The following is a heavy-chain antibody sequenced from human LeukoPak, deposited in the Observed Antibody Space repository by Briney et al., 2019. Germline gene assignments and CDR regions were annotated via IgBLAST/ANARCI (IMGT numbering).Heavy chain of an antibody. J-gene: IGHJ4*02. CDR1: GYTFTSYG. Sequence: GASVMVSCKASGYTFTSYGISWVRQAPGQGLEWMGWISAYNGNTNYAQKLQGRVTMTTDTSTSTAYMELRSLRSDDTAVYYCARDRLMGYDIWGYFDYWGQGTLVTVSS. CDR2: ISAYNGNT. CDR3: ARDRLMGYDIWGYFDY. V-gene: IGHV1-18*01. D-gene: IGHD3-9*01.